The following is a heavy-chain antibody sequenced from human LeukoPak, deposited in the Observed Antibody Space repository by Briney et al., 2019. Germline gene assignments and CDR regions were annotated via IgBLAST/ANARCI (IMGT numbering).Heavy chain of an antibody. J-gene: IGHJ4*02. CDR1: GYTFTGYH. CDR3: ARDYCSSTSCLFDY. Sequence: ASVKVSCKASGYTFTGYHMHWVRQAPGQGLEWMGRINPNSGDTSYAQKFQGRVAMTRDTSISTAFMELTRLRSDDTAVYYCARDYCSSTSCLFDYWGQGTLVTVSS. D-gene: IGHD2-2*01. CDR2: INPNSGDT. V-gene: IGHV1-2*06.